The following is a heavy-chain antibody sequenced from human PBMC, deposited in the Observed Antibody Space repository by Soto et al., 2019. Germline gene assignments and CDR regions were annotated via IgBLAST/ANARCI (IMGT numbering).Heavy chain of an antibody. V-gene: IGHV3-30*18. D-gene: IGHD2-15*01. J-gene: IGHJ5*01. CDR2: ISFDESQT. Sequence: VELVESGGGVVQPGRSLRLSCAASGVTFGIYGMHWVRQAPGRGLEWVAVISFDESQTYYADSVKGRFTISRDISKKTLYLHMNSLTVEDTAVYYWAKDREDRWRQFHWFDSWGQGALVTVS. CDR3: AKDREDRWRQFHWFDS. CDR1: GVTFGIYG.